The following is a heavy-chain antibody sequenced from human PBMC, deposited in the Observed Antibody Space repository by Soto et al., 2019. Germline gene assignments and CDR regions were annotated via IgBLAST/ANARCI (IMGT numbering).Heavy chain of an antibody. CDR1: GFTFSSYA. CDR3: AKDCPYGSGSLYRCAFDI. J-gene: IGHJ3*02. D-gene: IGHD3-10*01. V-gene: IGHV3-23*01. CDR2: ISGSGGST. Sequence: EVQLLESGGGLVQPGGSLRLSCAASGFTFSSYAMSWVRQAPGKGLEWVSAISGSGGSTYYADSVKGRFTISRDNSKNTLYLQMNSLRAEDTAVYYCAKDCPYGSGSLYRCAFDIWGQGTMVTVSS.